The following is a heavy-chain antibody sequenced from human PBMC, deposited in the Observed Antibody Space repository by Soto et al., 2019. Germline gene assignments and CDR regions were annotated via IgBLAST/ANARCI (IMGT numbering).Heavy chain of an antibody. CDR3: ARIWYCGGDCPGDAFDI. D-gene: IGHD2-21*02. Sequence: QVQLVQSGAEVQKPGSSVKVSCKASGGTFSSYAISWVRQAPGQGLEWMGGIIPIFGTANYAQKFQGRVTITADESTSTAYMELSSLRSEDTAVYYCARIWYCGGDCPGDAFDIWGQGTMVTVSS. V-gene: IGHV1-69*01. CDR1: GGTFSSYA. CDR2: IIPIFGTA. J-gene: IGHJ3*02.